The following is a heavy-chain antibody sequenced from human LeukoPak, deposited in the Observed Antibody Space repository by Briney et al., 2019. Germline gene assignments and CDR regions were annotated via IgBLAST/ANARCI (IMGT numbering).Heavy chain of an antibody. J-gene: IGHJ4*02. CDR3: ARERLGELSLPPIDY. V-gene: IGHV3-7*03. Sequence: GGSLRLSCAASGFTFSSYWMSWVRQAPGKGLEWVANIKQDGSEKYYVDSVKGRFTISRDNAKNALYLQMNSLRAEDTAVYYCARERLGELSLPPIDYWGQGTLVTVSS. CDR1: GFTFSSYW. D-gene: IGHD3-16*02. CDR2: IKQDGSEK.